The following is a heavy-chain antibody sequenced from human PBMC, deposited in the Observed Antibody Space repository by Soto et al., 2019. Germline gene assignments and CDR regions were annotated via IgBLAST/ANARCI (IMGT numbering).Heavy chain of an antibody. J-gene: IGHJ6*03. Sequence: ASVKVSCEASGYTFTSYGISWVRQAPGQGLEWMGWISAYNGNTNYAQKLQGRVTMTTDTSTSTAYMELRSLRSDDTAVYYCARQTPHTHYDFWSGYYTGALAHYYYYYMDVWGKGTTVTVSS. V-gene: IGHV1-18*01. CDR1: GYTFTSYG. CDR2: ISAYNGNT. D-gene: IGHD3-3*01. CDR3: ARQTPHTHYDFWSGYYTGALAHYYYYYMDV.